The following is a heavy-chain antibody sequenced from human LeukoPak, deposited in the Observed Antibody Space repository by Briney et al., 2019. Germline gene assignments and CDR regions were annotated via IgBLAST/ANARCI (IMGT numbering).Heavy chain of an antibody. CDR3: ARGAPYYCYYGMDV. CDR2: INPNSGGT. J-gene: IGHJ6*02. Sequence: GASVKVSCKASGYTFAGYYMHWVRQAPGQGLEWMGWINPNSGGTNYAQKFQGRVTMTRDTSISTAYMELSRLRSDDTAVYYCARGAPYYCYYGMDVWGQGTTVTVSS. V-gene: IGHV1-2*02. CDR1: GYTFAGYY.